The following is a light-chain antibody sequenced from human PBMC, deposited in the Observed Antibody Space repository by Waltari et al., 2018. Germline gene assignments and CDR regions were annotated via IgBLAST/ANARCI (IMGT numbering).Light chain of an antibody. J-gene: IGKJ1*01. V-gene: IGKV1-NL1*01. CDR3: QQYYSTPQT. CDR1: HDIRGF. CDR2: GTS. Sequence: DIYMAQSPSSLSASVGDRVTISCRASHDIRGFLAWYQHKPGQAPKLLLYGTSRLESGVPHRFSGSDSGTTFTLTISLLQPEDSATYYCQQYYSTPQTFGQGTKVEI.